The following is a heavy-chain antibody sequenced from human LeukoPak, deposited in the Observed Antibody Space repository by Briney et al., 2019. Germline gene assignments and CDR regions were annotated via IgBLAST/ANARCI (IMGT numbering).Heavy chain of an antibody. D-gene: IGHD7-27*01. CDR1: GFTFSDYS. CDR2: ISGSGGTT. Sequence: PGGSLRLSCVASGFTFSDYSIHWVRQAPGKGLEWVSYISGSGGTTYYADSVKGRFTISRDNSKNTLYLQMNSLRAEDTAVYYCAKDRGNWVFDYWGQGTLVTVSS. CDR3: AKDRGNWVFDY. J-gene: IGHJ4*02. V-gene: IGHV3-48*01.